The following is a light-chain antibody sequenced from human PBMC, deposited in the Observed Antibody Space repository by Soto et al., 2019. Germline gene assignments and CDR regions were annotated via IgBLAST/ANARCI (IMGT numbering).Light chain of an antibody. V-gene: IGKV3-20*01. CDR3: QQYGSSPPLT. Sequence: EIVLTQSPGTLSLSPGERATLSCRASQSVSSSYLAWYQQKPGQAPRLLIYGASSRATGITDRFSGSGSGTDFTLTISRLEPEDFAVYYCQQYGSSPPLTFGQGTRLAIK. CDR2: GAS. CDR1: QSVSSSY. J-gene: IGKJ5*01.